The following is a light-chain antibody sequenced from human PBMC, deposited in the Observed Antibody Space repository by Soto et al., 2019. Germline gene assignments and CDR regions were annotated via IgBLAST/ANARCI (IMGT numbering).Light chain of an antibody. J-gene: IGKJ1*01. CDR1: QSISSW. CDR2: KAS. CDR3: QQYNSYWP. V-gene: IGKV1-5*03. Sequence: DIQMTQSPSTLSASVGDRVTITCRASQSISSWLAWYQQKPGKAPKLLIYKASSLESGVPSRFSGSGSGTEFTLTISSLQPDDFACYSCQQYNSYWPFGQGTKVEIK.